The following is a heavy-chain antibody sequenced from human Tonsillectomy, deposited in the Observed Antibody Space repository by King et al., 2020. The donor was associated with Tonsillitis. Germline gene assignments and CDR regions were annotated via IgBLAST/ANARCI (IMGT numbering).Heavy chain of an antibody. V-gene: IGHV3-48*02. CDR2: ISNGSTTI. CDR1: GFTFSNYS. D-gene: IGHD2-2*01. Sequence: VQLVESGGGLVQPGGSLRLSCAASGFTFSNYSMNWVRQAPGKGLEWLSYISNGSTTIYYAGSVKGRFTISRDNAKNLLYLQMNSLRDEDTAVYYCARIGRVRSSNSEKYFDPWGQGTLVTVSS. J-gene: IGHJ5*02. CDR3: ARIGRVRSSNSEKYFDP.